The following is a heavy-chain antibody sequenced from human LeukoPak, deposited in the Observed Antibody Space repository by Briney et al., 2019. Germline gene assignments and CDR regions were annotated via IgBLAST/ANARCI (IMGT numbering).Heavy chain of an antibody. V-gene: IGHV3-66*01. Sequence: GGSLRLSCAASGFIVSENYISWVRQAPGKGLEWVSVVYSGGTTYYADSVKGRFTISRDNSKNTLYLQMSSLRAEDTAVYYCVRDRWPGLGDFWGQRTTVIVSS. CDR1: GFIVSENY. CDR3: VRDRWPGLGDF. D-gene: IGHD6-19*01. J-gene: IGHJ6*02. CDR2: VYSGGTT.